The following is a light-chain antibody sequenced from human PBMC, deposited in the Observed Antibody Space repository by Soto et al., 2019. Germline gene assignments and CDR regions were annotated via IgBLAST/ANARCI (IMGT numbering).Light chain of an antibody. V-gene: IGKV1-17*01. CDR3: QQFNNYPRT. J-gene: IGKJ2*01. Sequence: DIQMTQSPSSLSASVGDRFTITCRASQGISTYLNWYQQKPGKAPKLLIYAASSLQSGVPSRSSGSGSGTEFTLTISSLQPEDFATYYCQQFNNYPRTFGQGTKVDIK. CDR2: AAS. CDR1: QGISTY.